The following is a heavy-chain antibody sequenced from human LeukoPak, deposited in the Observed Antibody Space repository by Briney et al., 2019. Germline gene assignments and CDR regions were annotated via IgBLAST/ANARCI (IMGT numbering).Heavy chain of an antibody. V-gene: IGHV4-4*02. CDR3: ARRSPIRSGSSFDY. D-gene: IGHD3-22*01. Sequence: SETLSLTCAVSGGSISSSNWWSWVRQPPGKGLEWIGEIYHSGSTNYNLSLESRVTISVDKSKNQFSLKLSSVTAADTAVYYCARRSPIRSGSSFDYWGQGTLVTVSS. J-gene: IGHJ4*02. CDR1: GGSISSSNW. CDR2: IYHSGST.